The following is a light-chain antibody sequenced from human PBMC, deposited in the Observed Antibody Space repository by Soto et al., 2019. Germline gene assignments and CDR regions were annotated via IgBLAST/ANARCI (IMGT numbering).Light chain of an antibody. J-gene: IGKJ2*01. CDR3: QQYYSTPPYT. V-gene: IGKV4-1*01. CDR2: WAS. CDR1: QSVLYSSNNKNY. Sequence: IVMTQSPDSLAVSLAERATINCKSSQSVLYSSNNKNYLAWYRQKPGQPPNLLIYWASIRESGVPDRISGSGAGTDFTLTISSLQAEDVAIYYCQQYYSTPPYTFGQGTKLEIK.